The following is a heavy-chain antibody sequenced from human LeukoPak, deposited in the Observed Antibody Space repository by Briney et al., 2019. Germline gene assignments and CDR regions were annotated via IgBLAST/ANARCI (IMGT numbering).Heavy chain of an antibody. CDR2: ISSSGSTI. V-gene: IGHV3-48*03. CDR3: ARDRTRDFGVVIARPHYYYGMDV. D-gene: IGHD3-3*01. Sequence: GGSLRLSCAASGFTFSSYEMKWGRQAPGKGLEWVSYISSSGSTIYYADSVKGRFTISRDNAKNSLYLQMNSLRAEDTAVYYCARDRTRDFGVVIARPHYYYGMDVWGQGTTVTVSS. J-gene: IGHJ6*02. CDR1: GFTFSSYE.